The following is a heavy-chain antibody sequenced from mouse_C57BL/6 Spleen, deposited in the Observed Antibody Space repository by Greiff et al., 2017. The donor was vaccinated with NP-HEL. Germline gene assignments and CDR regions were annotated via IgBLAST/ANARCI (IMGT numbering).Heavy chain of an antibody. CDR2: IDPSDSYT. Sequence: VQLQQSGAELVRPGTSVKLSCKASGYTFTSYWMHWVKQRPGQGLEWIGVIDPSDSYTNYNQKFKGKATLTVDTSSSTAYMQLSSLTSEDSAVYYCARLRHGGYWGQGTTLTVSS. D-gene: IGHD2-12*01. CDR3: ARLRHGGY. J-gene: IGHJ2*01. CDR1: GYTFTSYW. V-gene: IGHV1-59*01.